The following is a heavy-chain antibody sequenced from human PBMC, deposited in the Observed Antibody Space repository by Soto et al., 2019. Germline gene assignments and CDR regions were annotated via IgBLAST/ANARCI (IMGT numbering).Heavy chain of an antibody. J-gene: IGHJ5*02. V-gene: IGHV4-4*02. Sequence: QVQLQESGPGLVKPSGTLSLTCAVSGGSISSSNWWSWVRQPPGKGLEWIGEIYHSGSTNYNPSLTSRVTISVDKSKNQFSLKLSSVTAADTAVYYCARDLAIDSSSSGWFDPWGQGTLVTVSS. CDR2: IYHSGST. CDR1: GGSISSSNW. D-gene: IGHD6-13*01. CDR3: ARDLAIDSSSSGWFDP.